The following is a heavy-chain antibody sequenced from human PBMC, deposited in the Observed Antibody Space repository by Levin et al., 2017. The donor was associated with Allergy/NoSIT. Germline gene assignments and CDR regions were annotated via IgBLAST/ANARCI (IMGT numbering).Heavy chain of an antibody. Sequence: GGSLRLSCAASGFIFSSYAMNWVRQAPGKGLEWVAGVSGSGGSTDYADSVKGRFTISRDNSKNTVYLQMNSLRADDTAVYFCAKEGGSPYYFDSWGQGTLVSVSS. J-gene: IGHJ4*02. CDR3: AKEGGSPYYFDS. V-gene: IGHV3-23*01. D-gene: IGHD3-10*01. CDR2: VSGSGGST. CDR1: GFIFSSYA.